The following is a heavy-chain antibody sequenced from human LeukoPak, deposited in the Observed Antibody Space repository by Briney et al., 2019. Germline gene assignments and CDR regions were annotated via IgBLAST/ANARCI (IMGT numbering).Heavy chain of an antibody. CDR2: IGTAGDT. V-gene: IGHV3-13*01. D-gene: IGHD6-13*01. Sequence: GGSLRLSCAASGFTFSSYDMHWVRQATGKGLEWVSAIGTAGDTYYPGSVKGRFTISRENAKNSLYLQMNSLRAGDTAVYYCARGYPTFGGSWYGSGGFDPWGQGTLVTVSS. CDR1: GFTFSSYD. CDR3: ARGYPTFGGSWYGSGGFDP. J-gene: IGHJ5*02.